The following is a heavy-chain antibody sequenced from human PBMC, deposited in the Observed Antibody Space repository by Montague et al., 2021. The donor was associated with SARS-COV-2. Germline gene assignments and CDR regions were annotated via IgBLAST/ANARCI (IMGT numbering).Heavy chain of an antibody. J-gene: IGHJ3*02. D-gene: IGHD3-22*01. CDR1: GFTVSDNY. V-gene: IGHV3-53*01. Sequence: SLRLSCAASGFTVSDNYMNWVRQAPGKGLEWVSVIYSGENKYYADSVKXRFTISRDNSKNTLYLQMNSLRADDTAMYYCARDKPGDYDGPGVFDMWGQGTMVTVSS. CDR3: ARDKPGDYDGPGVFDM. CDR2: IYSGENK.